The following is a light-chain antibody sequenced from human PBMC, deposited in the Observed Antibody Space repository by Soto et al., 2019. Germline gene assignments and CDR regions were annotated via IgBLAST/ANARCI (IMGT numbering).Light chain of an antibody. V-gene: IGKV3-20*01. CDR3: QQYGSSPPWT. CDR1: QSVSSSY. J-gene: IGKJ1*01. CDR2: GAS. Sequence: EIVLTQSPGTLSLSPGERATLSCRASQSVSSSYLVWYQQRPGQAPRLLIYGASSRATGIPDRFSGSGSGTDFTLTISRLESEDFAVYYCQQYGSSPPWTFGQGTKVEIK.